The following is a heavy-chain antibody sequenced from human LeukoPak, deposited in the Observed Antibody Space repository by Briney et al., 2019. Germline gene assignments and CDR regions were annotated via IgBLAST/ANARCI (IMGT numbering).Heavy chain of an antibody. D-gene: IGHD3-22*01. CDR3: ARAGIYDSSGYYSAGFDY. Sequence: PSQTPSLTCTVSGGSISSGGYYWSWIRQHPGKGLEWIGYIYYSGSTYYNPSLKSRVTISVDTSKNQFSLKLSSVTAADTAVYYCARAGIYDSSGYYSAGFDYWGQGTLVTVSS. CDR2: IYYSGST. J-gene: IGHJ4*02. V-gene: IGHV4-31*03. CDR1: GGSISSGGYY.